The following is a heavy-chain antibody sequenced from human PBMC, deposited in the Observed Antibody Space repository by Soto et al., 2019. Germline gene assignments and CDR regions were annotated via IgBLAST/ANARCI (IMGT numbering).Heavy chain of an antibody. D-gene: IGHD3-22*01. V-gene: IGHV1-69*13. J-gene: IGHJ6*02. CDR2: IIPIFGTA. CDR1: GGTFSSYA. CDR3: AVAYYYDSSGYQRTYYYGMDV. Sequence: SVKVSCKASGGTFSSYAISWVRQAPGQGLEWMGGIIPIFGTANYARKFQGRVTITADESTSTAYMELSSLRSEDTAVYYCAVAYYYDSSGYQRTYYYGMDVWGQGTTVTVSS.